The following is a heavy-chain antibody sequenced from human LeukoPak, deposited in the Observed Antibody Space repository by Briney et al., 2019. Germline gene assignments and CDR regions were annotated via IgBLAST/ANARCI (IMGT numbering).Heavy chain of an antibody. CDR1: GFTFSAHY. J-gene: IGHJ4*02. CDR2: ISSSGTTI. CDR3: ARGDCSSTSCYYFDY. Sequence: EGSLRLSCAASGFTFSAHYMSWIRQAPGKGLEWVSYISSSGTTIYYADSVKGRFTISRDNAKNSLYLQMNSLRTEDTAVYYCARGDCSSTSCYYFDYWGQGTLVTVSS. V-gene: IGHV3-11*04. D-gene: IGHD2-2*01.